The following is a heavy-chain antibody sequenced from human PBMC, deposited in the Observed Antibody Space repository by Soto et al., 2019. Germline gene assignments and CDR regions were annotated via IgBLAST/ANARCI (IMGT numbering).Heavy chain of an antibody. CDR3: ARDYGSASYSARGRAFDI. J-gene: IGHJ3*02. CDR2: IIPIFGTA. D-gene: IGHD3-10*01. Sequence: AVKVSCKASGGTFSSYAISWGRRAPGGGLEWMGGIIPIFGTANYAQKFQGRVTITADKSTSTAYMELSSLRSEDTAVYYCARDYGSASYSARGRAFDIWGQGTMVTVSS. CDR1: GGTFSSYA. V-gene: IGHV1-69*06.